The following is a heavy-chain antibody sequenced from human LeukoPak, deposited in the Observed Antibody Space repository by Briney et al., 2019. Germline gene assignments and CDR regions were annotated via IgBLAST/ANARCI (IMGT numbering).Heavy chain of an antibody. V-gene: IGHV3-15*01. J-gene: IGHJ5*02. CDR2: IKTKTDGGTT. D-gene: IGHD4-11*01. CDR3: TTDYSNYLNWFDP. CDR1: GFTFSNAW. Sequence: GGSLRLSCAASGFTFSNAWMSWVRQAPGKGLEWVGRIKTKTDGGTTDYAAPVKGRFTISRGDSKNTLYLQMSSLKTEDTAVYYCTTDYSNYLNWFDPWGQGTLVTVSS.